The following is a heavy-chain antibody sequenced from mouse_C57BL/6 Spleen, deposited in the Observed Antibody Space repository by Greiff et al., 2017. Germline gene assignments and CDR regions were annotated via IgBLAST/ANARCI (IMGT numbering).Heavy chain of an antibody. J-gene: IGHJ1*03. D-gene: IGHD1-1*01. CDR2: ILPGSGST. Sequence: VQLQQSGAELMKPGASVKLSCKATGYTFTGYWIEWVKQRPGHGLEWIGEILPGSGSTNYNEKFKGKATLTADTSSTTAYVQLSSLTTEDYDIEYYASTRGVEDWYFDVWGTGTTVTVSS. CDR3: ASTRGVEDWYFDV. V-gene: IGHV1-9*01. CDR1: GYTFTGYW.